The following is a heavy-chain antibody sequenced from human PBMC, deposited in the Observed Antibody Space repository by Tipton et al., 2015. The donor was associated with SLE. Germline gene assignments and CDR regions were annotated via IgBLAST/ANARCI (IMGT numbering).Heavy chain of an antibody. CDR3: ARDLDHASGSSH. V-gene: IGHV3-53*05. J-gene: IGHJ4*02. D-gene: IGHD3-10*01. CDR1: GFSVRNNY. Sequence: EASGFSVRNNYMTWVRQAPGKGLEWVCVIYSGGFTLYGDAVKGRFAISRDVSQNTLYLQMNSLRGDDTAVYYCARDLDHASGSSHWGRGTLVTVSS. CDR2: IYSGGFT.